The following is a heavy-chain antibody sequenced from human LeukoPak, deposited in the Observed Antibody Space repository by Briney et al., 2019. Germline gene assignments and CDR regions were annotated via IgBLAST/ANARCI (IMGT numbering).Heavy chain of an antibody. CDR1: GYTFTGYY. CDR2: INPNSGAT. J-gene: IGHJ4*02. Sequence: GASVKVSCKASGYTFTGYYLFWVRQAPGQGLEWMGWINPNSGATKYAQKFQGRVTLTRDTSIRTTYMELSSLRSDDTAVYYRARDERYSYGDNHYPDLGFWGQGTPVTVSS. CDR3: ARDERYSYGDNHYPDLGF. V-gene: IGHV1-2*02. D-gene: IGHD4/OR15-4a*01.